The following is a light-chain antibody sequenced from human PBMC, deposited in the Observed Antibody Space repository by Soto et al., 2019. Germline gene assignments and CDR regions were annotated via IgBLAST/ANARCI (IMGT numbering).Light chain of an antibody. V-gene: IGLV3-21*02. J-gene: IGLJ1*01. CDR2: DDS. CDR3: QVWDSSSDHRV. CDR1: NIGSKS. Sequence: SYELTQPPSVSVAPGQTAWITCGGDNIGSKSVHWYQQKPGQAPVMVVYDDSDRPSGIPERFSGSNSGNTATLTIIRVEAGDEADDYCQVWDSSSDHRVFGTGTKLTVL.